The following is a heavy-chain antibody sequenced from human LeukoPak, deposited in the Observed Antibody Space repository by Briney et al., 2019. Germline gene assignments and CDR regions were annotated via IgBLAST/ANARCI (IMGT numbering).Heavy chain of an antibody. J-gene: IGHJ4*02. CDR2: IYYSGST. Sequence: IGSIYYSGSTYYNPSLKSRVTISVDTSKNQFSLKLSSVTAADTAVYYCARHNTINDYYFDYWGQGTLVTVSS. D-gene: IGHD1-1*01. CDR3: ARHNTINDYYFDY. V-gene: IGHV4-39*01.